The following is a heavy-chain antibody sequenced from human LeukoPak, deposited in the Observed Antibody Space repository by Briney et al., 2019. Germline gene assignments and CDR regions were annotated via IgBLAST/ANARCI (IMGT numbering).Heavy chain of an antibody. Sequence: GGSLRLSCAASGFTFSMSWVRQAPGKGLEGVANIRQDGNERYHVDSGKGGFTISRDNAKNSLYLQMNGMRAEETAVYYCARYKLYDILTGYLDRAFDLWGQGTMVTVSS. J-gene: IGHJ3*01. D-gene: IGHD3-9*01. V-gene: IGHV3-7*01. CDR1: GFTFS. CDR2: IRQDGNER. CDR3: ARYKLYDILTGYLDRAFDL.